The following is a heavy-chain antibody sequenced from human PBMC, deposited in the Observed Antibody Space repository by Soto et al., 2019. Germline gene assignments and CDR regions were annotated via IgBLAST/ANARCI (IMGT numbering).Heavy chain of an antibody. CDR1: GGSFSGYY. V-gene: IGHV4-34*01. J-gene: IGHJ6*02. CDR2: INHSGST. D-gene: IGHD3-10*01. Sequence: QVQLQQWGAGLLKPSETLSLTCAVYGGSFSGYYWNWIRQPPGKGLEWIGEINHSGSTNYNPSLNSRVPISVDTSKTQFSLKLSSVPAADTAVYYCARVSGIYYYGMDVWGQGTTVTVSS. CDR3: ARVSGIYYYGMDV.